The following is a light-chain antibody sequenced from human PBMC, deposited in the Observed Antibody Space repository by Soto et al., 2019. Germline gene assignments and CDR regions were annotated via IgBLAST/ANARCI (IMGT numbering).Light chain of an antibody. CDR3: QQYKSWPPLT. V-gene: IGKV3D-15*01. CDR1: QSVSSN. Sequence: EIVMTQSPDTLSVSPGERATLSCRASQSVSSNLAWYQQRPGQAPSLLFYGASTRATGTPARFSGSGSGTEFTLTISSLQSEDVAVYYCQQYKSWPPLTFGGGTKVEIK. CDR2: GAS. J-gene: IGKJ4*01.